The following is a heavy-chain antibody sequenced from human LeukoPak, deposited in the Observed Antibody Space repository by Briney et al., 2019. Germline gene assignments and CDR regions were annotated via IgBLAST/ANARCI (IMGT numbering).Heavy chain of an antibody. V-gene: IGHV1-69*05. J-gene: IGHJ6*03. Sequence: ASVKVSCKASGGTFSSYAISWVRQAPGQGLEWMGGIIPIFGTANYAQKFQGRVTITTNESTSTAYMELSSLRSEDTAVYYCASPAVDYYYYCYTDVSGKGTTVTVSS. CDR3: ASPAVDYYYYCYTDV. CDR2: IIPIFGTA. CDR1: GGTFSSYA. D-gene: IGHD2-2*01.